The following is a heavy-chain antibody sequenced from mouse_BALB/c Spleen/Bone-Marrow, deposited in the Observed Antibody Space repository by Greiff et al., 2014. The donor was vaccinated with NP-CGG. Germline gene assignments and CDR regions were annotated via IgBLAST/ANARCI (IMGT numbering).Heavy chain of an antibody. V-gene: IGHV1S137*01. D-gene: IGHD2-14*01. CDR1: GYTFTDHA. CDR3: ARSGKVRNAMDY. CDR2: ISGYYGDA. J-gene: IGHJ4*01. Sequence: VQLQQSGAKLVRPGVSAKISCKGSGYTFTDHAMHWVKRSHAKSLEWIGLISGYYGDAIYNQKFKGKATMTVDKSSSTAYMELARPTSEDSAIYYCARSGKVRNAMDYWGQGTSVTVSS.